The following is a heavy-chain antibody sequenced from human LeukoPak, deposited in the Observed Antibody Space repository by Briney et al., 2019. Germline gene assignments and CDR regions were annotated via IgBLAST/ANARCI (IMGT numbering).Heavy chain of an antibody. CDR1: GYMFSSYG. Sequence: ASVKVSCKASGYMFSSYGISWVRQAPGQGLEWMGWISANNGNANYAQKLQGRVAMTRDTSTSTAYMELRSLRSDDTAVYYCARDVSHRLFYDSSGYYILFDYWGQGTLVTVSS. V-gene: IGHV1-18*01. CDR3: ARDVSHRLFYDSSGYYILFDY. J-gene: IGHJ4*02. CDR2: ISANNGNA. D-gene: IGHD3-22*01.